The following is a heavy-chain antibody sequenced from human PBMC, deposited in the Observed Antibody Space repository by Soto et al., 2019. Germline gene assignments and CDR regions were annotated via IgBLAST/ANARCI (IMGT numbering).Heavy chain of an antibody. V-gene: IGHV1-69*06. D-gene: IGHD3-3*01. CDR1: GGTFSTYA. J-gene: IGHJ4*02. CDR2: IIPIFGTA. Sequence: QVQLVQSGAEVKKPGSSVKVSCKASGGTFSTYAISWVRQAPGQGLEWMGGIIPIFGTAKYAQKFQERVTITRDMSTSTAYMELSSLRSEDTAVYYCAADLGITIFGVVTGFDYWGQGTLVTVSS. CDR3: AADLGITIFGVVTGFDY.